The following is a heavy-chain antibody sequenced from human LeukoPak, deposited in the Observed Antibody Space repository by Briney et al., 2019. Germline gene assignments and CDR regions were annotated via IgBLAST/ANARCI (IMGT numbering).Heavy chain of an antibody. CDR1: GYTFTSYY. D-gene: IGHD1-26*01. CDR2: INPSGGST. J-gene: IGHJ4*02. CDR3: ARFSLNGGYIVGATTIDY. V-gene: IGHV1-46*01. Sequence: ASVKVSCKASGYTFTSYYMHWVRQAPGQGLEWMGIINPSGGSTSYAQKFQGRVTMTRDTSTSTVYMELSSLRSEDTAAYYCARFSLNGGYIVGATTIDYWAREPWSPSPQ.